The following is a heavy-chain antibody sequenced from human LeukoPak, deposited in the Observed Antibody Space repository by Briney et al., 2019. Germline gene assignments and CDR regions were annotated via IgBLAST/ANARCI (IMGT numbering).Heavy chain of an antibody. Sequence: PGGSLRLSCAASGFTFSTYVMSWVRQAPGKGLGWVSDISGSGGNTHYADSVKGRFTIPRDNSKNTLYLQMNSLRAEDTALYYCATEKRSTTAYDYWGQGTLVTVSS. CDR1: GFTFSTYV. D-gene: IGHD4-17*01. V-gene: IGHV3-23*01. CDR3: ATEKRSTTAYDY. J-gene: IGHJ4*02. CDR2: ISGSGGNT.